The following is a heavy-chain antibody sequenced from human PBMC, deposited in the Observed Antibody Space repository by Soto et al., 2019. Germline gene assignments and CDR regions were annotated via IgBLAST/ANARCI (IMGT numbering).Heavy chain of an antibody. CDR1: GGTFGSYA. J-gene: IGHJ6*02. CDR3: AREAPYCTSATCPKFYDMDV. D-gene: IGHD2-2*01. CDR2: IIPILNSP. Sequence: SVKVSCKASGGTFGSYAITWVRRAPGQGLEWLGGIIPILNSPAYAQKFQARVVITADEITNTAYMELNSLRFGDTAVYYCAREAPYCTSATCPKFYDMDVWGQGTTVTVSS. V-gene: IGHV1-69*13.